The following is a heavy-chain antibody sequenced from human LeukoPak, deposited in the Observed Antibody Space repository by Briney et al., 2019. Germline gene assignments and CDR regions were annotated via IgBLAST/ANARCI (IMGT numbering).Heavy chain of an antibody. CDR3: ARATPSRSGLNY. D-gene: IGHD6-19*01. Sequence: SETLSLTCSVSGGSVSSGSYYRSWIRQPPGKGLDWIGYIYYSGSTSYDPSLKSRATISVDTSKNQFSLKLSSVTAADTAVYYCARATPSRSGLNYWGQGTLVTVSS. J-gene: IGHJ4*02. V-gene: IGHV4-61*01. CDR2: IYYSGST. CDR1: GGSVSSGSYY.